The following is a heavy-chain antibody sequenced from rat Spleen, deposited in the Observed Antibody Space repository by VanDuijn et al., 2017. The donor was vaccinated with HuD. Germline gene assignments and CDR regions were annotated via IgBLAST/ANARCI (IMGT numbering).Heavy chain of an antibody. CDR2: ITSGGSNT. CDR3: ARKGTNYGYLYVMDA. CDR1: GFTFSSFP. J-gene: IGHJ4*01. Sequence: EVQLVESGGGLVQPGRSMKLSCAASGFTFSSFPMAWVRQAPTKGLEWVATITSGGSNTYYPDSVKGRFTISRDNAKSTLYLQMDSLRAEDTATYYWARKGTNYGYLYVMDAWGQGASVTVSS. D-gene: IGHD1-9*01. V-gene: IGHV5-46*01.